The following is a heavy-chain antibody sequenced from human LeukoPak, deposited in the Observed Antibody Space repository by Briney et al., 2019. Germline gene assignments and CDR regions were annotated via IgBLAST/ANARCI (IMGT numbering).Heavy chain of an antibody. CDR2: MNPNSGNT. CDR3: ARKGPAAYNYYYMDV. Sequence: ASVKVSCKASGYTFTSYDINWVRQATGQGLEWMGWMNPNSGNTGYAQKFQGRVTMTRNTSISTAYMELSSLRSEDTAVYYCARKGPAAYNYYYMDVWGEGTTVTVSS. V-gene: IGHV1-8*01. D-gene: IGHD2-2*01. J-gene: IGHJ6*03. CDR1: GYTFTSYD.